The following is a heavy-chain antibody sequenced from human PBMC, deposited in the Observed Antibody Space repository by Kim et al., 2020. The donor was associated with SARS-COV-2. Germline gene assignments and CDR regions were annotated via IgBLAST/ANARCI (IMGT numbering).Heavy chain of an antibody. CDR3: ARGRGGGYSYVFNH. Sequence: GGSLRLSCAASGFTFSSYAMHWVRQAPGKGLEWVAVISYDGSNKYYAASVKGRFTISRDNSKNTLYLQMNSLRAEDTAVYYCARGRGGGYSYVFNHWGQG. D-gene: IGHD5-18*01. J-gene: IGHJ4*02. V-gene: IGHV3-30-3*01. CDR1: GFTFSSYA. CDR2: ISYDGSNK.